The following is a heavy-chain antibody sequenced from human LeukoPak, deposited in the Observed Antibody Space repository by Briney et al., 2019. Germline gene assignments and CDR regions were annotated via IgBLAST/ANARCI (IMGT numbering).Heavy chain of an antibody. CDR2: IYYSGST. CDR3: ARMDFWSGYGFDF. D-gene: IGHD3-3*01. J-gene: IGHJ4*02. V-gene: IGHV4-59*08. Sequence: PSETLSLTCTVSGGSISSYYWRWIRQPPGKGLEWIGYIYYSGSTNYNPSLKSRVTISVDTSKNQFSLKLSSVTAADTAVYYCARMDFWSGYGFDFWGQGTLVTVSS. CDR1: GGSISSYY.